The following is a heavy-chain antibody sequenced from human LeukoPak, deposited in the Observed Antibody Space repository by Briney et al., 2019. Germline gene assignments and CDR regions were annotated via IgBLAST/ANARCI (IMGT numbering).Heavy chain of an antibody. D-gene: IGHD2/OR15-2a*01. CDR2: IWYDGSNK. Sequence: GGSLRLSCAASGFTFSSYGMHWVRQAPGKGLEWVALIWYDGSNKYYADSVQGRLTISRDNSKNTLYLQMNSLRAEDTAVYYCAREGPRGNSQFDYWGQGTLVTVSS. J-gene: IGHJ4*02. CDR1: GFTFSSYG. CDR3: AREGPRGNSQFDY. V-gene: IGHV3-33*01.